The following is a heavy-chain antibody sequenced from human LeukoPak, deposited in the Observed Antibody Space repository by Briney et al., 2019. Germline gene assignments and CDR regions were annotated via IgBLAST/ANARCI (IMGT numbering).Heavy chain of an antibody. CDR2: IYPGDSDT. J-gene: IGHJ4*02. CDR3: ARQETRSGYSDY. D-gene: IGHD3-22*01. CDR1: GYSFTSYW. Sequence: GESLKISCKGSGYSFTSYWIGWARPMPGKGLEWMGIIYPGDSDTRYSPSLQGQVTISADKSISTAYLQWSSLKASDTAMYYCARQETRSGYSDYWGQGTLVTVSS. V-gene: IGHV5-51*01.